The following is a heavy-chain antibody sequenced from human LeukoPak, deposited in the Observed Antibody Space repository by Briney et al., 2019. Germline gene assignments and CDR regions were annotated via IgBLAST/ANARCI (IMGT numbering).Heavy chain of an antibody. D-gene: IGHD3-9*01. CDR2: IYYSGST. J-gene: IGHJ4*02. Sequence: ASETLSLTCTVSGGSISSYYWSWIRQPPGKGLEWIGYIYYSGSTNYNPSLKSRVTISVDTSKNQFSLKLSSVTAADTAVYYCAGDDILTGYFTQDHWGQGTLVTVSS. CDR3: AGDDILTGYFTQDH. CDR1: GGSISSYY. V-gene: IGHV4-59*01.